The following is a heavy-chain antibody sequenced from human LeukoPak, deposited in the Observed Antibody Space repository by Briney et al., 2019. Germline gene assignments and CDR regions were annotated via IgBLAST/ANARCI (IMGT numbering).Heavy chain of an antibody. CDR1: GLTVSNSY. Sequence: GGSLRLSCAASGLTVSNSYMSWLRQAPGKGLEWVSVLYSAGYISYADSVKGRFTISRDESKNTLYLQMDSLRAEDTAVYYCARQVGGDGRGGFDPWGPGTLVTASS. CDR3: ARQVGGDGRGGFDP. CDR2: LYSAGYI. V-gene: IGHV3-53*01. J-gene: IGHJ5*02. D-gene: IGHD2-21*02.